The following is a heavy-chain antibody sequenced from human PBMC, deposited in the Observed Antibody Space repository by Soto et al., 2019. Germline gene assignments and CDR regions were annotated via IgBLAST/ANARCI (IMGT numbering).Heavy chain of an antibody. CDR3: ASPRSGYIEGGLRYYGTDV. Sequence: ASVKVSCKASGSTFTSYYMHWVRQAPGQGLDWMGIINPSGGSTSYAQKFQGRVAMTRDTSTSTVYMELSSLRSEDTAVYYCASPRSGYIEGGLRYYGTDVSGQGPTVTVSS. CDR2: INPSGGST. V-gene: IGHV1-46*01. J-gene: IGHJ6*02. D-gene: IGHD3-3*01. CDR1: GSTFTSYY.